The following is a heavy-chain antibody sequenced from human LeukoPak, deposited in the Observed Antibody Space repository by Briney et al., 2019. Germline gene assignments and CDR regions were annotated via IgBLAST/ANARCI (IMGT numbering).Heavy chain of an antibody. CDR1: GGSISSYY. D-gene: IGHD3-10*01. V-gene: IGHV3-20*04. J-gene: IGHJ4*02. CDR3: AREAYGSGVGYFDY. CDR2: INWNGGST. Sequence: ETLSLTCTVSGGSISSYYWSWIRQPPGKGLEWVSGINWNGGSTGYANSVKGRFTISRDNAKNSLYLQMNSLRAEDTALYYCAREAYGSGVGYFDYWGQGTLVTVSS.